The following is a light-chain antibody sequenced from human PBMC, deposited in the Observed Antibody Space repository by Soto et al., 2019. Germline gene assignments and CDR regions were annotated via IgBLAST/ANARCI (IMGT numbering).Light chain of an antibody. CDR1: QDIGGY. CDR3: QQYKSRPYT. J-gene: IGKJ2*01. Sequence: DIQMTQSPSSLSASVGDRVTITCRASQDIGGYLAWVQQKPGKAPKSLIYAASSLRGGVASKFSGSGTGTEFTLTIDSLQPEDFASYYCQQYKSRPYTFGQGTKLEI. CDR2: AAS. V-gene: IGKV1-16*02.